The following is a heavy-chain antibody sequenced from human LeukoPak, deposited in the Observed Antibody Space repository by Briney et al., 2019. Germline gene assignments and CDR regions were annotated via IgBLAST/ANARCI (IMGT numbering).Heavy chain of an antibody. J-gene: IGHJ3*02. D-gene: IGHD1-26*01. Sequence: GGSLRLSCAASGFSFSSCGMHWVRQAPGKGLEWVAVIWYDGSNKYYGDSVKGRFTISRDNSKNTMYLQMNSLRAEDTAVYYCARDRGSGTYLAASDIWGQGTMVTVSS. CDR3: ARDRGSGTYLAASDI. CDR1: GFSFSSCG. CDR2: IWYDGSNK. V-gene: IGHV3-33*01.